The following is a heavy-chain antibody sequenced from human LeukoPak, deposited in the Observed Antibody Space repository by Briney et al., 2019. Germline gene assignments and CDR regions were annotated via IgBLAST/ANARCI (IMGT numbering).Heavy chain of an antibody. V-gene: IGHV4-38-2*02. CDR2: IYHSGST. Sequence: PSETLSLTCTVSGYSISSGYHWGWIRQSPGKGLEWIGSIYHSGSTYYNPSLKGRLTLSVDTSKNQFSLKLSSVTAADTAVYYCARERYGRPDLLDRWVQGSLVTDSS. D-gene: IGHD6-13*01. CDR1: GYSISSGYH. J-gene: IGHJ5*02. CDR3: ARERYGRPDLLDR.